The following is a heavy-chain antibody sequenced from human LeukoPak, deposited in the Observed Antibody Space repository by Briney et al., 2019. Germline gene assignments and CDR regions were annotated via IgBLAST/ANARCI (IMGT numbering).Heavy chain of an antibody. D-gene: IGHD2-15*01. CDR1: GYTFITYG. J-gene: IGHJ4*02. V-gene: IGHV1-18*01. CDR3: ARCSGGSCLNFDY. Sequence: ASVKVSCKASGYTFITYGISWVRQAPGQGLEWVRWISAYNGNTNYAQKLQGRVAMTTDTSTSTAYMELRSLRSDDTAIYYCARCSGGSCLNFDYWGQGTLVTVSS. CDR2: ISAYNGNT.